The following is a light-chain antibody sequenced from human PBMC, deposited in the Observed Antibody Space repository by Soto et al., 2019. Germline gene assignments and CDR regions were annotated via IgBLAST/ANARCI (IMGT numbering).Light chain of an antibody. CDR3: QQTYSSPQT. Sequence: DIQMTQSPSTLSASVVGRVTITCRASQTVSIYLNWYRQKPGKAPELLIFAASDLQSGVPSRFSGSGSGTDFTLTISSLQPEDFATYYCQQTYSSPQTFGQGTKVDIK. CDR2: AAS. CDR1: QTVSIY. V-gene: IGKV1-39*01. J-gene: IGKJ1*01.